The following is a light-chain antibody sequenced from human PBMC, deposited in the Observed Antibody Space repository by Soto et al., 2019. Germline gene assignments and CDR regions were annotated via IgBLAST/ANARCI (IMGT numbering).Light chain of an antibody. Sequence: EIVLTQSPGTLSLSPGERATLSCRASQSINSNYLAWYQQKPGQAPRLLIYAASSRATGISDRFSGSGSGADFTLTITSLEPEDFAMYYCQHYDNSPLYGFGQGTKLEIK. J-gene: IGKJ2*03. CDR2: AAS. CDR1: QSINSNY. V-gene: IGKV3-20*01. CDR3: QHYDNSPLYG.